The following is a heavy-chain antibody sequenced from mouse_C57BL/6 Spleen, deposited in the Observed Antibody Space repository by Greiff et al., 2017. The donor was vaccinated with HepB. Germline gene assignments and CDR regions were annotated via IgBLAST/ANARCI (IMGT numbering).Heavy chain of an antibody. D-gene: IGHD2-3*01. J-gene: IGHJ3*01. CDR2: ISSGGDYL. Sequence: EVMLVESGEGLVKPGGSLKLSCAASGFTFSSYAMSWVRQTPEKRLEWVAYISSGGDYLYYADTVKGRFTISRDNARNTLYLQISSLKSEDTAMYYCTGDGYFAWFAYWGQGTLVTVSA. CDR3: TGDGYFAWFAY. CDR1: GFTFSSYA. V-gene: IGHV5-9-1*02.